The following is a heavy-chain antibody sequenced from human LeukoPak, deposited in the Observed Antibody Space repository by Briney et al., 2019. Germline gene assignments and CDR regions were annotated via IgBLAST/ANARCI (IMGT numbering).Heavy chain of an antibody. D-gene: IGHD2-2*01. V-gene: IGHV4-59*01. CDR3: ARVAYQLRDTNYYYYMDV. CDR1: SGSISRYY. J-gene: IGHJ6*03. Sequence: SETLSLTCTISSGSISRYYWSWIRQPPGKGLEWIGYIYYSGSTNYNPSLKSRVTISVDTSKNQFSLKLSSVTAADTAVYYCARVAYQLRDTNYYYYMDVWGKGTTVTVSS. CDR2: IYYSGST.